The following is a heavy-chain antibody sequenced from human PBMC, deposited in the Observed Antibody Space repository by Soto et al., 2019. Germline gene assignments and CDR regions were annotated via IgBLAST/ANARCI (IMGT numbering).Heavy chain of an antibody. D-gene: IGHD3-22*01. CDR3: ARDRGITMIVVPYAYGMDV. V-gene: IGHV1-69*13. CDR2: IIPIFGTA. CDR1: GGTFSSYA. Sequence: ASVKVSCKASGGTFSSYAISWVRQAPGQGLEWMGGIIPIFGTANYAQKFQGRVTITADESTSTAYMELSSLRSEDTAVYYCARDRGITMIVVPYAYGMDVWGQGTTVTVSS. J-gene: IGHJ6*02.